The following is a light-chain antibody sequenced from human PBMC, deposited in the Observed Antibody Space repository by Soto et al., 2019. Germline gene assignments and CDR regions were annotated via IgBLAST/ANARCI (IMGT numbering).Light chain of an antibody. CDR2: DAS. V-gene: IGKV3-11*01. CDR1: QTISRY. Sequence: EIVLTQSPGTLSLSPGERATLSCRASQTISRYLAWYQQKPGQAPRLLIYDASNRATGIPARFSGSGSGTDFTLTISTLEPEDFTVSYCQQRSDWPLTFGGGTKVEIQ. CDR3: QQRSDWPLT. J-gene: IGKJ4*01.